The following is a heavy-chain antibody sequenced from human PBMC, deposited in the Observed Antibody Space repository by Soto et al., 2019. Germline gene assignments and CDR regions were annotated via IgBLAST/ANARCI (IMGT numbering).Heavy chain of an antibody. CDR1: GFSLSTSGVG. CDR3: AHRRVYCTGGTCYSIWCDP. J-gene: IGHJ5*02. D-gene: IGHD2-15*01. CDR2: IYCDDDK. Sequence: QITLKESGPTLVKPTQTLTLTCTLSGFSLSTSGVGVGWIRQPPVKALEWLALIYCDDDKRYSPSLKSRLTITKDTSKNQVVLTMTHMYPVDTAKYYCAHRRVYCTGGTCYSIWCDPWGQGTLVTVSS. V-gene: IGHV2-5*02.